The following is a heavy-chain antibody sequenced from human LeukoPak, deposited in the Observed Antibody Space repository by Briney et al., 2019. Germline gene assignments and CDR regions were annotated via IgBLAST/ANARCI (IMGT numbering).Heavy chain of an antibody. Sequence: GGSLRLSCAASGFIFSSHSMNWVRQAPGKGLEWVSSISSSSSYIYYADSAKGRFTISRDNSKNTLYLQMNSLRAEDTAVYYCAKDSANYYDSSADYDYWGQGTLVTVSS. CDR1: GFIFSSHS. CDR3: AKDSANYYDSSADYDY. CDR2: ISSSSSYI. J-gene: IGHJ4*02. D-gene: IGHD3-22*01. V-gene: IGHV3-21*04.